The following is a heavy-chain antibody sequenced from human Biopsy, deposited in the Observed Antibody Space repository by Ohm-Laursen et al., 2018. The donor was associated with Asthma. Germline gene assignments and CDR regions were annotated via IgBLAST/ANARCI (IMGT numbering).Heavy chain of an antibody. V-gene: IGHV3-9*01. CDR2: ISWNSGSI. Sequence: SLRLSCTASGFTFDDYAMHWVRQAPGKGLEWVSGISWNSGSIGYADSVKGRFTISRDNAKNSLYLQMNSLRAEDTALYYCAKGEWELLEANFDYWDQGTLVTVSS. CDR3: AKGEWELLEANFDY. D-gene: IGHD1-26*01. CDR1: GFTFDDYA. J-gene: IGHJ4*02.